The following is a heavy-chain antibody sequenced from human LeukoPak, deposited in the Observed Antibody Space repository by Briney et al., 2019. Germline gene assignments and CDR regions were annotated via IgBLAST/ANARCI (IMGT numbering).Heavy chain of an antibody. CDR2: ISSSSSYI. Sequence: GGSLRLSCAASGFTFSSYSMNWVRQAPGKGLEWVSSISSSSSYIYYADSVKGRFAISRDNAKNSLYLQMNSLRAEDTAVYYCARERETPWVRSDYWGQGTLVTVSS. D-gene: IGHD3-22*01. CDR3: ARERETPWVRSDY. V-gene: IGHV3-21*01. CDR1: GFTFSSYS. J-gene: IGHJ4*02.